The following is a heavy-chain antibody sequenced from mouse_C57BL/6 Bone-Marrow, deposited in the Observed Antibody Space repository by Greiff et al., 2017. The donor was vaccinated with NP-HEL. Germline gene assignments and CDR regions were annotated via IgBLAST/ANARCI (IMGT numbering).Heavy chain of an antibody. CDR3: ARNGEYDGYYGNFDV. CDR2: IWPGGGT. V-gene: IGHV2-9-1*01. Sequence: VKLMESGPGLVAPSQSLSITCTVSGFSLTSYAISWVRQPPGKGLEWLGVIWPGGGTNYNSALNSRLSISKDNTKSQVFLKMNSLQTDDTARYYGARNGEYDGYYGNFDVWGKGTTVTVSS. CDR1: GFSLTSYA. J-gene: IGHJ1*03. D-gene: IGHD2-3*01.